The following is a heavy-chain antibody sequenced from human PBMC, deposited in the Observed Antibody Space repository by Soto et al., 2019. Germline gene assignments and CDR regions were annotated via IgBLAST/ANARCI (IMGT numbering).Heavy chain of an antibody. D-gene: IGHD2-2*01. CDR1: GFTFSSYA. CDR3: AKEAYSIVVVPAASDY. CDR2: ISGSGGST. Sequence: AGGSLRLSCAASGFTFSSYAMSWVRQAPGKGLEWVSAISGSGGSTYYADSVKGRFTISRDNSKNTLYLQMNSLRAEDTAVYYCAKEAYSIVVVPAASDYWGQGTLVTVSS. V-gene: IGHV3-23*01. J-gene: IGHJ4*02.